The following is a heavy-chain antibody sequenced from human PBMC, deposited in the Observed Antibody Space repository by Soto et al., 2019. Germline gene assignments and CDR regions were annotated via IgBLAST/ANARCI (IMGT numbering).Heavy chain of an antibody. CDR2: IYYSGST. CDR1: GVSFSRYY. V-gene: IGHV4-59*01. J-gene: IGHJ5*02. D-gene: IGHD3-10*01. CDR3: ARDPGSGSYYGWFDP. Sequence: SETLSLTCTVSGVSFSRYYWNWIRQPPGKGLEWIGYIYYSGSTNYNPSLKSRVTISVDTSKNQFSLKLSSVTAADTAVYYCARDPGSGSYYGWFDPWSQGTLVTVSS.